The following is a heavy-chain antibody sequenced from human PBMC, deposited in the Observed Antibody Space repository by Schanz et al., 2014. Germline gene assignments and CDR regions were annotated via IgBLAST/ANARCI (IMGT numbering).Heavy chain of an antibody. CDR2: ISGFGTGA. CDR1: GFSFSNYA. J-gene: IGHJ4*02. CDR3: AKSYDTSGYSGFDY. Sequence: EVFLVESGGGLVQPGGSLRLSCAASGFSFSNYALVWVRQPPGKGLEWISGISGFGTGAYYADSVKGRFTISRDNSKNTLYLQMNSLRTEDTAVYFCAKSYDTSGYSGFDYWGQGTLVTVSS. V-gene: IGHV3-23*04. D-gene: IGHD3-22*01.